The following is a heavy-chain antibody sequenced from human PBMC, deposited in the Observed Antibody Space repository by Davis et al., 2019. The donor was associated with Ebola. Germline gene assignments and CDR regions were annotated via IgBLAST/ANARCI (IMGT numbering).Heavy chain of an antibody. Sequence: GESLKISCSASGFTFSNYAIHWVRQAPGKGLEHVSGMSTNGVTTYYADSVKGRFTISRDNTKNTLDLQMGSLRAEDTAMYYCARRVYDSSGYYYFDYWGQGTPVTVSS. CDR3: ARRVYDSSGYYYFDY. J-gene: IGHJ4*02. D-gene: IGHD3-22*01. CDR1: GFTFSNYA. CDR2: MSTNGVTT. V-gene: IGHV3-64*02.